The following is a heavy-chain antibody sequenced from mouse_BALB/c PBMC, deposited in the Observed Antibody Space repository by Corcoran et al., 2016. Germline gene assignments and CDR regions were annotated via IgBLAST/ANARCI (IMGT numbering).Heavy chain of an antibody. V-gene: IGHV8-8*01. CDR1: GFSLSTSGMG. Sequence: QVTLKESGPGILQHSQTLSLTCSFSGFSLSTSGMGVGWIRQPSGKGLEWLAHIWWDDDKRYNPALKSRLTISKDTSSNQVFLKIASVDPADTATYYCARITTVVDYYAMDYWGQGTSVTVSS. CDR3: ARITTVVDYYAMDY. CDR2: IWWDDDK. D-gene: IGHD1-1*01. J-gene: IGHJ4*01.